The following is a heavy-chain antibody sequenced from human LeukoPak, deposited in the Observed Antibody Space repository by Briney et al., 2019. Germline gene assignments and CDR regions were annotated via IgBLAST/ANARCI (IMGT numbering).Heavy chain of an antibody. CDR3: ARWKGYCSSTSLSHGFDY. CDR1: GGTFSSGDYY. D-gene: IGHD2-2*01. CDR2: VYYSGSI. V-gene: IGHV4-30-4*01. Sequence: SQTLALTCPVSGGTFSSGDYYWSWIRQPPGKVLESLGYVYYSGSIYYNPSLKSRVTISVDTSKNQFSLKLSSVTAADAAVYYCARWKGYCSSTSLSHGFDYWGQGTLVTVSS. J-gene: IGHJ4*02.